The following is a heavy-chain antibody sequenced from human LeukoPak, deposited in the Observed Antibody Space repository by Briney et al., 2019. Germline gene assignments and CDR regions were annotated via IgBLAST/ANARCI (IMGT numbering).Heavy chain of an antibody. Sequence: GGSLRLSCAACGFTVSNNYMTWARQAPGRGLEWVSVMYRVGNTYYADFVKGRFTISRDNFKNTLHLQMNSLRVEDTALYYCARGLTVGATGVWAFDIWGQGTMVTVSS. CDR1: GFTVSNNY. V-gene: IGHV3-66*01. J-gene: IGHJ3*02. CDR3: ARGLTVGATGVWAFDI. CDR2: MYRVGNT. D-gene: IGHD1-26*01.